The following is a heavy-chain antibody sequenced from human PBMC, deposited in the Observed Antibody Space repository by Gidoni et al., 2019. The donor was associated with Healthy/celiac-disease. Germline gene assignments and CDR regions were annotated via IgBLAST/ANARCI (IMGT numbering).Heavy chain of an antibody. CDR2: IYYSGST. Sequence: QLQLQESGPGLVKPSETLSLTCTVSGGSISSSSYYWGWIRQPPGKGLEWIGSIYYSGSTYYNPSLKSRVTISVDTSKNQFSLKLSSVTAADTAVYYCARDLIQYYDSSGKIDYWGQGTLVTVSS. CDR1: GGSISSSSYY. D-gene: IGHD3-22*01. CDR3: ARDLIQYYDSSGKIDY. V-gene: IGHV4-39*07. J-gene: IGHJ4*02.